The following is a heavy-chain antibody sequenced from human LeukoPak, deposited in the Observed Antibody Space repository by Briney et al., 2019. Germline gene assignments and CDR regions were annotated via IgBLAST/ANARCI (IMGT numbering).Heavy chain of an antibody. J-gene: IGHJ4*02. Sequence: PGRSLRLSCAASGFTFSSYAMHWVRQAPGKGLEWVAVISYDGSNKYYADSVKGRFTISRDNSKNTLYLQMNSLRAEDTAVYYCARGVGHSSGWLDYWGQGTLVTVSS. CDR3: ARGVGHSSGWLDY. CDR1: GFTFSSYA. CDR2: ISYDGSNK. V-gene: IGHV3-30*04. D-gene: IGHD6-19*01.